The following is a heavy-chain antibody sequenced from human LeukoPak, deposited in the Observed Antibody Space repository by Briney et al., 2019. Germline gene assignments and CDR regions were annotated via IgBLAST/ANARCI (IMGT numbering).Heavy chain of an antibody. Sequence: ASVKVSCKASGYSFSSYGLTWVRQAPGRGLEWMGWISAYDGNKNYEKKFQDRVIMTTDAPTSTGYLEVRSLRYDDTAVYYCARDSPMTHLYPSDSHPFYFNGMDVWGHGTMVTVSS. CDR2: ISAYDGNK. J-gene: IGHJ6*02. CDR3: ARDSPMTHLYPSDSHPFYFNGMDV. V-gene: IGHV1-18*01. D-gene: IGHD2-21*02. CDR1: GYSFSSYG.